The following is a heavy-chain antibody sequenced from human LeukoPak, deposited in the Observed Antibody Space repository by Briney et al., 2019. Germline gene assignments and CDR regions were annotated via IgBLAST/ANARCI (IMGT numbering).Heavy chain of an antibody. CDR1: GYTFTGYY. CDR2: INPNSGGT. V-gene: IGHV1-2*06. J-gene: IGHJ4*02. Sequence: ASVKVSCKASGYTFTGYYMHWVRQAPGQGLEWMGRINPNSGGTNYAQKFQGRVNMTRDTSISTAYMELSRLRSDDKAVYYCARDQRRGGYYYWGQGTLVTVSS. D-gene: IGHD3-22*01. CDR3: ARDQRRGGYYY.